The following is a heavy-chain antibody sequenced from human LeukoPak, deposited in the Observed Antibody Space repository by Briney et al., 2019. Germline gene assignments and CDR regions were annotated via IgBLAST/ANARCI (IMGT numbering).Heavy chain of an antibody. CDR2: ISGSGGST. Sequence: GGSLRLSCAASEFTFSSYAMSWVRQAPGKGLEWVPVISGSGGSTYYADSVKGRFTISRDNSKNTLYLQMNSLRAEDTAVYYCAKIPPTYGSGTNFDYWGQGTLVTVSS. V-gene: IGHV3-23*01. CDR1: EFTFSSYA. J-gene: IGHJ4*02. CDR3: AKIPPTYGSGTNFDY. D-gene: IGHD3-10*01.